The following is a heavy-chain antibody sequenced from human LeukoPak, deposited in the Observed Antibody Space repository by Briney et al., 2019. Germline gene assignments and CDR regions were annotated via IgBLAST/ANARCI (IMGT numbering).Heavy chain of an antibody. J-gene: IGHJ4*02. CDR3: ARDVRKLFDY. V-gene: IGHV3-48*01. Sequence: GGSLKLSCAASGFTFSSYSMNWVRQAPGKGLEWVSYISSSSSTIYYADSVKGRFTISRDNAKNSPYLQINSLRAEDTAVYYCARDVRKLFDYCGQGTLVTVSS. CDR1: GFTFSSYS. CDR2: ISSSSSTI.